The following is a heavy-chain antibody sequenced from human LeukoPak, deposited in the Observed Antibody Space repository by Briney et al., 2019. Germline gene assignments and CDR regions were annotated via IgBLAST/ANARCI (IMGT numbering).Heavy chain of an antibody. Sequence: ASVKVSCKASGYTFTSYSISWVRQAPGQGLEWMGWISAYNGNTNYAQKLQGRVTMTTDTSTSTAYMELRSLRSDDTAVYYCARIQRGFTYGNVDYWGQGTLVTVSS. D-gene: IGHD5-18*01. CDR2: ISAYNGNT. CDR3: ARIQRGFTYGNVDY. V-gene: IGHV1-18*01. J-gene: IGHJ4*02. CDR1: GYTFTSYS.